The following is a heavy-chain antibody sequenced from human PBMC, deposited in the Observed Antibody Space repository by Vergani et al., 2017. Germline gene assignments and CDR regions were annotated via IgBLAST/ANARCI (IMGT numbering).Heavy chain of an antibody. V-gene: IGHV1-18*04. J-gene: IGHJ5*02. CDR1: GYTFTSYG. CDR2: ISAYNGNT. Sequence: QVQLVQSGAEVKKPGASVKVSCKASGYTFTSYGISWVRQAPGQGLEWMGWISAYNGNTNYAQKLQGRVTMTTDTSTSTAYMELRSLRSDDTAVYYCAREVNYDFWSGHPSAFSWFDPWGQGTLVTVSS. D-gene: IGHD3-3*01. CDR3: AREVNYDFWSGHPSAFSWFDP.